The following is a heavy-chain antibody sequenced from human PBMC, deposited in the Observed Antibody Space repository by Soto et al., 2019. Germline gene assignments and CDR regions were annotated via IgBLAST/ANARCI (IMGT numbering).Heavy chain of an antibody. Sequence: RPSETLSLTCAVSGGSFSGYYWSWIRQPPGKGLEWIGEINHSGSTNYNPSLKSRVTISVDTSKNQFSLKLSSVTAADTAVYYCARVGGYCSSTSCYNKNARLDYWGQGTLVTVSS. V-gene: IGHV4-34*01. D-gene: IGHD2-2*02. CDR1: GGSFSGYY. CDR3: ARVGGYCSSTSCYNKNARLDY. CDR2: INHSGST. J-gene: IGHJ4*02.